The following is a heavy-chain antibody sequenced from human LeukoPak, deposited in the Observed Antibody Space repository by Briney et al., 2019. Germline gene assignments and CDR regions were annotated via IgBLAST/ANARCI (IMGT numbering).Heavy chain of an antibody. V-gene: IGHV4-39*01. CDR2: IYYSGST. J-gene: IGHJ6*02. Sequence: SETLSLTCTVSGGSISSSSYYWGWIRQPPGKGLEWIGSIYYSGSTYYNPSLKSRVTISVDTSKNQFSLKLSSVTAADTAVYYCARYNSMVVPAYGMDVWGQGTTVTVSS. CDR1: GGSISSSSYY. CDR3: ARYNSMVVPAYGMDV. D-gene: IGHD2-2*01.